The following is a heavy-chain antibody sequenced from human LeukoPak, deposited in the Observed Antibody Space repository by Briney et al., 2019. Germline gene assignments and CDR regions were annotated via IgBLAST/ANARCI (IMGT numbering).Heavy chain of an antibody. V-gene: IGHV4-31*03. CDR2: IYYSGST. D-gene: IGHD2-8*02. CDR1: GGSISSGGYY. Sequence: PSETLSLTCTVSGGSISSGGYYWSWIRQHPGKGLEWIGYIYYSGSTYYNPSLKSRVTISVDTSKNQFSLKLSSVTAADTAVYYCATRSRLVAFDIWGQGTMVTVSS. J-gene: IGHJ3*02. CDR3: ATRSRLVAFDI.